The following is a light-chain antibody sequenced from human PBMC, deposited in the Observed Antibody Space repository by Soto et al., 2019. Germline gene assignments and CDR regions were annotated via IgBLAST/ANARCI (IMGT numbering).Light chain of an antibody. J-gene: IGKJ4*01. CDR2: DTY. CDR1: QSFGNY. Sequence: EIVLTQSPATLSVYPGEGATLSCWASQSFGNYIAWYQQKPGQIPRLLISDTYNRAAGIPARFSGSGSGAAFSLIISSLEPEDSAIYYWQHRANWPLLVFGGGTKVEIK. CDR3: QHRANWPLLV. V-gene: IGKV3-11*01.